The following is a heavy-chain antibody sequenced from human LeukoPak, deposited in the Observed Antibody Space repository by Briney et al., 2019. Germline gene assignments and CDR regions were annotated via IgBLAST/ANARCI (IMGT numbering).Heavy chain of an antibody. V-gene: IGHV1-2*06. CDR2: INPNSGGT. D-gene: IGHD1-1*01. Sequence: ASVKVSCKASGFTFTGYYMHWVRQAPGQGLEWMGRINPNSGGTNYAQKFQGRVTMTRDTSISTAYMELTRLRSDDTAVYYCARGWDWNDDYWGQGTLVTVSS. CDR1: GFTFTGYY. J-gene: IGHJ4*02. CDR3: ARGWDWNDDY.